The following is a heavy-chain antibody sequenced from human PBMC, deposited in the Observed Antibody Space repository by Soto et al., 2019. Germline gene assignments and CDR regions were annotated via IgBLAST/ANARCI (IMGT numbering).Heavy chain of an antibody. CDR3: AKGRYDILTGYYPDDAFDI. Sequence: GGSLRLSCAASGFTFSSYAMSWVRQAPGKGLEWVSAISGSGGSTYYADSVKGRFTISRDNSKNTLYLQMNSLRAEDTAVYYCAKGRYDILTGYYPDDAFDIWGQGTMVTVSS. CDR1: GFTFSSYA. D-gene: IGHD3-9*01. J-gene: IGHJ3*02. V-gene: IGHV3-23*01. CDR2: ISGSGGST.